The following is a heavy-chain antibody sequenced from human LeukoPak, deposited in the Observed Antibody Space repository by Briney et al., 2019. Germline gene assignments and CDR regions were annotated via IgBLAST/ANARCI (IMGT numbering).Heavy chain of an antibody. J-gene: IGHJ4*02. CDR1: GYTFTSYA. Sequence: ASVEVSCKASGYTFTSYAMNWVRQAPGQGLEWMGWINTNTGNPTYAQGFTGRFVFSLDTSVSTAYLQISSLKAEDTAVYYCASGRSLHGYSNYVTPFDYWGQGTLVTVSS. CDR3: ASGRSLHGYSNYVTPFDY. D-gene: IGHD4-11*01. CDR2: INTNTGNP. V-gene: IGHV7-4-1*02.